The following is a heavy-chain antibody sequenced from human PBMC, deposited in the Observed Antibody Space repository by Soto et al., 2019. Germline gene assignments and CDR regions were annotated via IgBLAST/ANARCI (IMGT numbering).Heavy chain of an antibody. CDR3: ARAGDRNCFEP. J-gene: IGHJ5*02. CDR2: INQEDSQK. Sequence: EVQLVESGGGLVQPGGSLRLSCAASGFSFSDYWMSWVRQAPGKGLEWVANINQEDSQKYYVDSVKGRFTISRDNAKRSLYLQMNYLRAEDTAVYYCARAGDRNCFEPRGQGTLVTVSS. D-gene: IGHD3-10*01. V-gene: IGHV3-7*05. CDR1: GFSFSDYW.